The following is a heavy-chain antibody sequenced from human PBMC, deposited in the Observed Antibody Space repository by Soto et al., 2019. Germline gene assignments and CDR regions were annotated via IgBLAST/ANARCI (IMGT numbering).Heavy chain of an antibody. CDR3: ARAVAVPASCDY. Sequence: ASVKVSCKASVYSFTSYAMHWVRQAPGQRLEWMGWINAGNGNTKYSQKFQGRVTITRDTSASTAYMELSSLRSEDTAMYYCARAVAVPASCDYWGQGTLVTVSS. V-gene: IGHV1-3*01. CDR2: INAGNGNT. J-gene: IGHJ4*02. CDR1: VYSFTSYA. D-gene: IGHD6-19*01.